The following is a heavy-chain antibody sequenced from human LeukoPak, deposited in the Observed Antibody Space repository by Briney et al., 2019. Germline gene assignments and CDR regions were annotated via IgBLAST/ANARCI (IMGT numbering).Heavy chain of an antibody. CDR3: AKDQYSSSSAVDY. Sequence: GGSLRLSCAASGFTVSDYSMAWVRQAPGKGLEWVSAISGSGSYTDYADSVKGRFTISKDNSKNTLYLQMNSLRAEDTAVYYCAKDQYSSSSAVDYWGQGTLVTVSS. D-gene: IGHD6-6*01. CDR1: GFTVSDYS. V-gene: IGHV3-23*01. CDR2: ISGSGSYT. J-gene: IGHJ4*02.